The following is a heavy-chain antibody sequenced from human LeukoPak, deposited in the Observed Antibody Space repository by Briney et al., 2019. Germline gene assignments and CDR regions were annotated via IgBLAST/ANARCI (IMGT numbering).Heavy chain of an antibody. V-gene: IGHV4-4*07. D-gene: IGHD2-2*01. CDR1: GGSISSYY. CDR3: ARDLRYCSSTSCPD. Sequence: SETLSLTCTVSGGSISSYYWSWIRQPAGKGLEWIGRIYTSGSTNYNPSLKSRVTMSVDTSKNQFSLKLSSVIAADTAVYYCARDLRYCSSTSCPDWGQGTLVTVSS. CDR2: IYTSGST. J-gene: IGHJ4*02.